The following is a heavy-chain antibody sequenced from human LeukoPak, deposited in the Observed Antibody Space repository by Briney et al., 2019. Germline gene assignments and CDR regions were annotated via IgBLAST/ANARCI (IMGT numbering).Heavy chain of an antibody. CDR3: AKGDGDYWYFDL. CDR2: ISGSGGSI. J-gene: IGHJ2*01. D-gene: IGHD4-17*01. CDR1: RFSFSSYA. Sequence: PGGSLRLSCAASRFSFSSYAMRWVRQAPGKGLEWVSGISGSGGSIHYADSVKGRFTISRDNSKNTLYLQMNSLRAEDTAVYCCAKGDGDYWYFDLWGRGTLVTVSS. V-gene: IGHV3-23*01.